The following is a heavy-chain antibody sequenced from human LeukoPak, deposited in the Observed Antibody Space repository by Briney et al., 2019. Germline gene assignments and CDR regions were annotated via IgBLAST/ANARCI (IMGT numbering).Heavy chain of an antibody. D-gene: IGHD2-15*01. J-gene: IGHJ5*02. CDR2: IRYDGSNK. V-gene: IGHV3-30*02. CDR3: AREGSARSGKSCSGFGCHPAERRLGGQKNWFDP. CDR1: GFTLSSYG. Sequence: GGSLRLSCAASGFTLSSYGMHWVRQAPGKGLEWVAFIRYDGSNKYYADSVKGRFTISRDNSKNTLYLQMNSLRAEDTAVYYCAREGSARSGKSCSGFGCHPAERRLGGQKNWFDPWGQGTLVTVSS.